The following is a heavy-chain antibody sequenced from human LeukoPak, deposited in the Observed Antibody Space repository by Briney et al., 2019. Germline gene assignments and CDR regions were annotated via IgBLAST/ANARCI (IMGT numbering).Heavy chain of an antibody. CDR3: ARDSGYYDSSGYYPFDY. D-gene: IGHD3-22*01. V-gene: IGHV1-8*01. J-gene: IGHJ4*02. CDR1: GYTFTSYD. Sequence: ASVKVSCKASGYTFTSYDINWVRQATGQGLEWMGWMNPNSGNTGYAQKFQGRVTMTRNTSISTAYMELSSLRSEDTAVYYCARDSGYYDSSGYYPFDYWGQGTLVTVSS. CDR2: MNPNSGNT.